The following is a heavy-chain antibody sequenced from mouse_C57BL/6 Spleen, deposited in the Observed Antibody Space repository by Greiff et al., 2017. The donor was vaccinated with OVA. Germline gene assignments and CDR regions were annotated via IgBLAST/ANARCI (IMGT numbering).Heavy chain of an antibody. D-gene: IGHD1-1*01. V-gene: IGHV1-26*01. J-gene: IGHJ3*01. Sequence: VQLQQSGPELVKPGASVKISCKASGYTFTDYYMNWVKQSHGKSLEWIGDINPNNGGTSYNQKFKGKATLTVDKSSSTAYMELRSLTSEDSAVYYCAGDYSAWFAYWGQGTLVTVSA. CDR2: INPNNGGT. CDR1: GYTFTDYY. CDR3: AGDYSAWFAY.